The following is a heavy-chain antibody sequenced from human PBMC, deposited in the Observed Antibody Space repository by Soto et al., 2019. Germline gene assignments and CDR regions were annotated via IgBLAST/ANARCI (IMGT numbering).Heavy chain of an antibody. V-gene: IGHV4-59*01. CDR1: GGSISSYY. CDR3: ARVGGWLEYYYGMDV. Sequence: QVQLQESGPGLVKPSETLSLTCTVSGGSISSYYWSWIRQPPGKGLEWIGYIYYSGSTNYNPSLKSRVTISVDTSKNQFTLKLSSVTAADTAVYYCARVGGWLEYYYGMDVWGQGTTVTVSS. D-gene: IGHD5-12*01. J-gene: IGHJ6*02. CDR2: IYYSGST.